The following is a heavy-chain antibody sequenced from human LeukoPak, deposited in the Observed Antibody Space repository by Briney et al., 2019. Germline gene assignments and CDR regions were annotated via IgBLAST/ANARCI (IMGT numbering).Heavy chain of an antibody. D-gene: IGHD6-6*01. Sequence: GGSLRLSCAASGFTFSSYAMSWVRQAPGKGLEWVSAISGSGGSTYYADSVKGRFTISRDNSKNTLYLQMNSLRAEDTAVYYGAKGEYSSSFRDGSPKYYFDYWGQGTLVTVSS. CDR2: ISGSGGST. CDR1: GFTFSSYA. J-gene: IGHJ4*02. CDR3: AKGEYSSSFRDGSPKYYFDY. V-gene: IGHV3-23*01.